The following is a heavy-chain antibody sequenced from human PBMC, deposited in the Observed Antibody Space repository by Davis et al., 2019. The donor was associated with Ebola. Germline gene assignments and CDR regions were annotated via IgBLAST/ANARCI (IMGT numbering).Heavy chain of an antibody. CDR2: ISGSGGST. CDR1: GFTFSSYA. CDR3: AKDYSVAAARPFDY. V-gene: IGHV3-23*01. D-gene: IGHD6-19*01. J-gene: IGHJ4*02. Sequence: GESLKISCAASGFTFSSYAMSWVRQAPGKGLEWVSAISGSGGSTYYADSVKGRFTISRDNSKNTLYLQMNSLRAEDTAVYYCAKDYSVAAARPFDYWGQGTLVTVSS.